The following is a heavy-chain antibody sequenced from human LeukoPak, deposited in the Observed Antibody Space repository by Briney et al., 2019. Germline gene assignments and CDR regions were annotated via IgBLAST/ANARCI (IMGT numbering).Heavy chain of an antibody. D-gene: IGHD6-13*01. CDR1: GFTFDDYA. V-gene: IGHV3-9*01. CDR2: ISWNSGSI. J-gene: IGHJ4*02. Sequence: PGGSLRLSCAASGFTFDDYAMHWVRQAPEKGLEWVSGISWNSGSIGYADSVKGRFTISRDNAKNSLYLQMNSLRAEDTALYYCAKDMSSSWYYFDYWGQGTLVTVSS. CDR3: AKDMSSSWYYFDY.